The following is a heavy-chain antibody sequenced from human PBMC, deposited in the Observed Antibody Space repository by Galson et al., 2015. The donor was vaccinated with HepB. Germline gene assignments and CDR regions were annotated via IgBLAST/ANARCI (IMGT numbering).Heavy chain of an antibody. V-gene: IGHV7-4-1*02. Sequence: SVKVSCKASGYTFSIYSMNWVRQAPGQGLEWMGYIRPSTGIPTYAQGFTGRFVFSLDTSVSTAYLQISSLKAEDTAVYYCARVPYYESNGYRRENYDYWGQGTLVTVSS. CDR2: IRPSTGIP. CDR3: ARVPYYESNGYRRENYDY. J-gene: IGHJ4*02. CDR1: GYTFSIYS. D-gene: IGHD3-22*01.